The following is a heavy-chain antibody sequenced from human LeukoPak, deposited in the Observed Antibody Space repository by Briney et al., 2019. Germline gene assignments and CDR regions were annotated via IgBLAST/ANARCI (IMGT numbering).Heavy chain of an antibody. J-gene: IGHJ2*01. D-gene: IGHD3-10*01. CDR1: GFTFSTYS. Sequence: GGSLRLSRAASGFTFSTYSMNWVRQAPGKGLEWVSSISSSSSYIYYADSVKGRFTISRDNAKNSLCLQMNSLRAEDTAVYHCARGDYPGVIQDLWGRGTLVTVSS. CDR3: ARGDYPGVIQDL. V-gene: IGHV3-21*01. CDR2: ISSSSSYI.